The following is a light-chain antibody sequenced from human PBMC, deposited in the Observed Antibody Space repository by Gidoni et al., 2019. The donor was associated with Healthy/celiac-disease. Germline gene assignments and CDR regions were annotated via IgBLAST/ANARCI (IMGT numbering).Light chain of an antibody. Sequence: EIVMTHSPATLSVSPGERATLSCRASQSVSSNLAWYQQKPGQAPRLLIYGASTRATGIPDRFSGSGSGTEFTLTISRLQSEDFAVYYCQQYNNWPPTFGQGTRLEIK. CDR3: QQYNNWPPT. V-gene: IGKV3-15*01. J-gene: IGKJ5*01. CDR2: GAS. CDR1: QSVSSN.